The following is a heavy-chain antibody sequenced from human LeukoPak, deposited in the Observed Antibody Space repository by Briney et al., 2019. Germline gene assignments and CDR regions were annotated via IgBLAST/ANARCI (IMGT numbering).Heavy chain of an antibody. CDR2: INHSGST. V-gene: IGHV4-34*01. CDR1: GGSFSGYY. CDR3: ARHVVPAAISDAFDI. Sequence: PSETLSLTCAVYGGSFSGYYWSWIRQPPGKGLEWIGEINHSGSTNYNPSLKSRVTISVDTSKNQFSLKLSSVTAADTAVYYCARHVVPAAISDAFDIWGQGTMVTVSS. D-gene: IGHD2-2*01. J-gene: IGHJ3*02.